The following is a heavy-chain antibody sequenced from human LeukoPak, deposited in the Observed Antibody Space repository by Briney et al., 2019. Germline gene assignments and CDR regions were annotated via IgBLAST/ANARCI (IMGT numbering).Heavy chain of an antibody. CDR1: GYTFTSFD. J-gene: IGHJ4*02. Sequence: ASVKVSCKASGYTFTSFDFNWVRQATGQGLEWMGRINPNSGGTNYAQRFQGRVSMTRDTSISKAYMELNRLTSDDTAVYYCARDEVGVGATGDDYWGQGTLVTVSS. CDR3: ARDEVGVGATGDDY. D-gene: IGHD1-26*01. CDR2: INPNSGGT. V-gene: IGHV1-2*06.